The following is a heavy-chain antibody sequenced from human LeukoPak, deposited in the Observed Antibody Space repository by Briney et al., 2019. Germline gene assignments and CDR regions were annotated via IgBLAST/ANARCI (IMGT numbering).Heavy chain of an antibody. CDR2: ISTSGDTE. CDR1: GFTISNYG. V-gene: IGHV3-23*01. D-gene: IGHD6-19*01. Sequence: GGSLRLSCAVSGFTISNYGMSWVRQAPGKGLEWVSAISTSGDTEYYADSVKGRFITSRDTSRNTLYLEVNSLRVEDTALYYCAQAYSSGWYPRWGQGTLVTVSS. J-gene: IGHJ4*02. CDR3: AQAYSSGWYPR.